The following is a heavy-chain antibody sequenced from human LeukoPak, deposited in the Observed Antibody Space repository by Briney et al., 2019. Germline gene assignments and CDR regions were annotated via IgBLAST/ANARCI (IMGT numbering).Heavy chain of an antibody. CDR3: TRDQTPYY. V-gene: IGHV3-49*04. CDR1: GFTFGDYA. J-gene: IGHJ4*02. CDR2: IASETYGGTA. Sequence: GGSLRLSCTASGFTFGDYAMTWVRQAPGKGLEWVGFIASETYGGTAEYAASVKGRFIISRDDSKSIAYLQMNSLKTEDTAVYYCTRDQTPYYWGQGTLVTVS.